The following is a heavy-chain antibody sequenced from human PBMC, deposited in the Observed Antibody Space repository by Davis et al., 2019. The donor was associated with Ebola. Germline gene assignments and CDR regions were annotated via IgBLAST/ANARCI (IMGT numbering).Heavy chain of an antibody. D-gene: IGHD2-15*01. CDR1: GFSFTSHW. V-gene: IGHV5-51*01. Sequence: GESLKISCKTSGFSFTSHWIAWVRQMPGKGLEWMGLIYPGDSDTRYSQSFEGRVTISADKYIATSYLQWSRLKASDTAMYYCAGPTFYCSGKTCPPDSWGQGTQVTVSS. J-gene: IGHJ4*02. CDR3: AGPTFYCSGKTCPPDS. CDR2: IYPGDSDT.